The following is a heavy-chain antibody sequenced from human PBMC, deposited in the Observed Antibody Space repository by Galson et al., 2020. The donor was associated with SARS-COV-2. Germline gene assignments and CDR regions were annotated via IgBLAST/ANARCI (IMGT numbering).Heavy chain of an antibody. CDR1: GFSLRSFA. Sequence: TGGSLRLSCEASGFSLRSFAMHWVRQAPDKGLEWVAVISQDGNNKFYADSVKGRFTISRDNSKNTLYLQMNSLRSEDTTVYYCARAYPSSWHNFDYWGQGTLVTGSS. V-gene: IGHV3-30-3*01. D-gene: IGHD6-13*01. J-gene: IGHJ4*02. CDR3: ARAYPSSWHNFDY. CDR2: ISQDGNNK.